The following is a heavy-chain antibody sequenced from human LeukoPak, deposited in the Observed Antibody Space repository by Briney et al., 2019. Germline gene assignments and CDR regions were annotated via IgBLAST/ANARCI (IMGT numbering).Heavy chain of an antibody. CDR2: IVVGNGRT. CDR1: GFSFSTSV. D-gene: IGHD3-10*01. CDR3: AADPGSLRSDYTTEYFYYYLDV. J-gene: IGHJ6*03. V-gene: IGHV1-58*01. Sequence: ASVKVSCKASGFSFSTSVVQWVRQARGQRLEWIGWIVVGNGRTNYAQKFQERVTITRDMSKSTAYLELSSLGSEDTAVYYCAADPGSLRSDYTTEYFYYYLDVWGKGTTVTVSS.